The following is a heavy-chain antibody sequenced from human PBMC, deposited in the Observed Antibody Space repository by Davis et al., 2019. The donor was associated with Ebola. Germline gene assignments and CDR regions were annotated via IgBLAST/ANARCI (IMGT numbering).Heavy chain of an antibody. J-gene: IGHJ4*02. CDR3: ATGTWRTYFDS. V-gene: IGHV4-61*08. Sequence: MPSETLSLTCGVSGGFVSSGGYSWSWIRQPPGKGLEWIGHYYYTGTTHYNPSLKSRVTISVDTSKNQFSLRLNSVTAADTAVYYCATGTWRTYFDSWGQGALVAVSP. CDR1: GGFVSSGGYS. CDR2: YYYTGTT. D-gene: IGHD3-10*01.